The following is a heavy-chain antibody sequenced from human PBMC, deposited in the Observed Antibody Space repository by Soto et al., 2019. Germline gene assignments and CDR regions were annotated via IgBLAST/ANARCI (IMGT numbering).Heavy chain of an antibody. CDR1: GFTVSSNY. CDR2: IYSGGST. Sequence: GGSLRLSCAASGFTVSSNYMSWVRQAPGKGLEWVSVIYSGGSTYYADSVRGRFTISRDNSKNTLYLQMNSLRAEDTAVYYCAKDRIRSGYGYGLDVWGHGTTVTVSS. D-gene: IGHD5-18*01. V-gene: IGHV3-53*01. CDR3: AKDRIRSGYGYGLDV. J-gene: IGHJ6*02.